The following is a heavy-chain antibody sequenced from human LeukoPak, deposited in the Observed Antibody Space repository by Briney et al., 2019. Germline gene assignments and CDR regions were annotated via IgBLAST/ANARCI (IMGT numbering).Heavy chain of an antibody. CDR1: GGSISSGSYY. D-gene: IGHD4-17*01. Sequence: SETLSLTCTVSGGSISSGSYYWSWIRQPPGKGLEWIGRIYTSGSTNYNPSLKSRVTMSVDTSKNQFSLRLSSVTAADTAVYYCARVRTTGWFDPWGQGNLVTVSS. V-gene: IGHV4-61*02. J-gene: IGHJ5*02. CDR3: ARVRTTGWFDP. CDR2: IYTSGST.